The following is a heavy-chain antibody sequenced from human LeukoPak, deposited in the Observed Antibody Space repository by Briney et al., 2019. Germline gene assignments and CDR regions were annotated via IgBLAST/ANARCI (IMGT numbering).Heavy chain of an antibody. CDR3: ARVGYSGYDPSSCFDY. V-gene: IGHV1-18*01. CDR1: GYTFTSYG. CDR2: ISAYNGNT. Sequence: ASVKVSCKASGYTFTSYGISWLRQAPGQGLRWMGWISAYNGNTNYAQKLQGRVTMTTDTSTSTAYMELRSLRSDDTAVYYCARVGYSGYDPSSCFDYWGQGTLVTVSS. D-gene: IGHD5-12*01. J-gene: IGHJ4*02.